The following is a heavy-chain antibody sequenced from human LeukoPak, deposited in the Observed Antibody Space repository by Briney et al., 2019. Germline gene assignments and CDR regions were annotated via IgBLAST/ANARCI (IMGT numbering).Heavy chain of an antibody. V-gene: IGHV3-30*04. CDR2: ISYDGSNK. CDR1: GFTFRSYA. CDR3: ARPFLAGGYYMDV. J-gene: IGHJ6*03. D-gene: IGHD2/OR15-2a*01. Sequence: GGSLRLSCAASGFTFRSYAMHWVRQAPGKGLEWVALISYDGSNKYYADSVKGRFTISRDNSKNTLFLQMNSLRADDTAVYYCARPFLAGGYYMDVWGKGTTVSVSS.